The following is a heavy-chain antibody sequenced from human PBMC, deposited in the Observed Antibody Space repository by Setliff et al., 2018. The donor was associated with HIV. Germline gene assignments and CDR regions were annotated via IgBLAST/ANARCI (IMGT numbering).Heavy chain of an antibody. Sequence: GESLKISCKGFGYSFTSYLIVWVRQTPGKGLEWMGNIHPRDSDTRYSPSFQGQVTLPVDKSISTAYLQWSSLKASDTAMYYCVRHVSSSAVFDPWGQGTLVTVSS. CDR3: VRHVSSSAVFDP. CDR2: IHPRDSDT. D-gene: IGHD3-10*01. J-gene: IGHJ5*02. CDR1: GYSFTSYL. V-gene: IGHV5-51*01.